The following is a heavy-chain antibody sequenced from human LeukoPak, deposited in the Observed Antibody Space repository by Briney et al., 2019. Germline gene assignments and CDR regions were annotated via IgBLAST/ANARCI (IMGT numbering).Heavy chain of an antibody. Sequence: SVKVSCKASGYTFTSYGISWVRQAPGQGLEWMGGIIPIFGTANYAQKFQGRVTITADESTSTAYMELSSLRSEDTAVYYCAREGGSYSIDYWGQGTLVTVSS. CDR3: AREGGSYSIDY. D-gene: IGHD1-26*01. CDR2: IIPIFGTA. CDR1: GYTFTSYG. V-gene: IGHV1-69*13. J-gene: IGHJ4*02.